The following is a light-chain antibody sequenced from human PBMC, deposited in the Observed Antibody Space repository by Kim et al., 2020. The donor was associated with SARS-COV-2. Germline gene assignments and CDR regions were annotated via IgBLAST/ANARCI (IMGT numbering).Light chain of an antibody. Sequence: QGVTISCSGGSFNIGGNTVTWYQQVPGTAPKLLIHSDHQRPSGVPDRFSGSKSGTSASLAITALQSDDEADYYCAAWDDSLNGYVFGAGTKVTVL. V-gene: IGLV1-44*01. CDR3: AAWDDSLNGYV. CDR1: SFNIGGNT. CDR2: SDH. J-gene: IGLJ1*01.